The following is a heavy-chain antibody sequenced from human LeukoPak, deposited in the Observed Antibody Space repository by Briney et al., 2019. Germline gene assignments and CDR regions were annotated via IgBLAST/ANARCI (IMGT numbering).Heavy chain of an antibody. CDR3: ARADYDSSGYHTVGFQH. Sequence: SSETLSLTCAVTGGSISSGGYSWSWIRQPPGKGLEWIGYIYHSGSTYYNPSLKSRVTISVDRSKNQFSLKLSSVTAADTAVYYCARADYDSSGYHTVGFQHWGQGTLVTVSS. D-gene: IGHD3-22*01. V-gene: IGHV4-30-2*01. J-gene: IGHJ1*01. CDR1: GGSISSGGYS. CDR2: IYHSGST.